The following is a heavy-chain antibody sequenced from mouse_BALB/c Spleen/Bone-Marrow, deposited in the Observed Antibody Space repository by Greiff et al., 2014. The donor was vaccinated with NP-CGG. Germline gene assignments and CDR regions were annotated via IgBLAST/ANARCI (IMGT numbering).Heavy chain of an antibody. D-gene: IGHD4-1*01. V-gene: IGHV2-3*01. CDR2: IWGDGST. CDR1: GFSLTSYG. CDR3: AKANWAPFDY. J-gene: IGHJ2*01. Sequence: QLVASVPGLVAPSQSLSITCTVSGFSLTSYGVRWVRQPPGKGPEWLGVIWGDGSTNYHSALISRLSISKDNSKSQIFLKLNSLQTDDTATYYCAKANWAPFDYWGQGTTLTVSS.